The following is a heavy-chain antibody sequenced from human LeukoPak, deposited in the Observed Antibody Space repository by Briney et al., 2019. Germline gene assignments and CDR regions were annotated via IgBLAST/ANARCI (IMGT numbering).Heavy chain of an antibody. CDR1: GFTFSSYS. J-gene: IGHJ4*02. CDR3: ARASSGWYGNFDY. D-gene: IGHD6-19*01. Sequence: GGSLRLSCAASGFTFSSYSMNWVRQAPGKGLEWVSSISSSSSYIYYADSVKGRFTISRDNAKNSLYLQMNSLRAEDTAVYYCARASSGWYGNFDYWGQGTLVTVPS. CDR2: ISSSSSYI. V-gene: IGHV3-21*01.